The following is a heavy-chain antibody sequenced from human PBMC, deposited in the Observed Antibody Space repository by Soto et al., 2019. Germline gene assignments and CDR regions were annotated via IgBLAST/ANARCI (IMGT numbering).Heavy chain of an antibody. CDR1: GGSISSSSYY. J-gene: IGHJ3*02. Sequence: QLQLQESGPGLVKPSETLSLTCTVSGGSISSSSYYWGWIRQPPGKGLEWIGSIYYSGSTYYNPSLKSRITISVDTSKNQFSLKLSSVTAADTAVYYCARHRGYVDYVRDAFDIWGQGTMVTVSS. V-gene: IGHV4-39*01. CDR2: IYYSGST. CDR3: ARHRGYVDYVRDAFDI. D-gene: IGHD4-17*01.